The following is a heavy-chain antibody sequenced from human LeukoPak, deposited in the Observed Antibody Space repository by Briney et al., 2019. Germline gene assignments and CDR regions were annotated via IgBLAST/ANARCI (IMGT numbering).Heavy chain of an antibody. D-gene: IGHD6-13*01. J-gene: IGHJ4*02. CDR1: GLTFSSYW. CDR2: IKPDGSGK. V-gene: IGHV3-7*01. CDR3: ARCAVAAAGDY. Sequence: GGSLRLSCAASGLTFSSYWISWVRQAPGKGPGCVANIKPDGSGKYYVDSVKGRFTISRDNAENSLFLHMNSLRAEDTAVYYCARCAVAAAGDYWGRGTLVTVSS.